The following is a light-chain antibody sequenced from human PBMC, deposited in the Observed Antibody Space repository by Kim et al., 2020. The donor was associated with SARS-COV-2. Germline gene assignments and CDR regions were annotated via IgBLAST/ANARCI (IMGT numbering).Light chain of an antibody. CDR3: QQYNDWPPWT. Sequence: EIVLTQFPVILSVSPGERATLSCRASQSISSNLAWYQQKPGQPPRLLIHGSLTRATGIPARFSGSGSGTEFTLTINSLQSDDVGTYFCQQYNDWPPWTFGQGTKVDIK. J-gene: IGKJ1*01. CDR1: QSISSN. CDR2: GSL. V-gene: IGKV3-15*01.